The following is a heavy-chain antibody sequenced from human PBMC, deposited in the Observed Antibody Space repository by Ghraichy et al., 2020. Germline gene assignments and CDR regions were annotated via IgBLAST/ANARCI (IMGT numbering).Heavy chain of an antibody. J-gene: IGHJ4*02. V-gene: IGHV4-4*09. D-gene: IGHD3-22*01. CDR2: IDNSGYT. CDR1: GASISGYS. Sequence: ESLNISCTVSGASISGYSWTWIRLPPGKGLEWIGYIDNSGYTNYNPSLESRVTMSVDSSKNQFSLNLRSVTAADTAVYYCASYDYYDSSAYFFYYWGQGTLLTVSS. CDR3: ASYDYYDSSAYFFYY.